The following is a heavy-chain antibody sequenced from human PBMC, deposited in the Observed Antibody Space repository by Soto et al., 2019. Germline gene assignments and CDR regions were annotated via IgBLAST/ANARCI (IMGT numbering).Heavy chain of an antibody. D-gene: IGHD2-15*01. Sequence: PGGSLRLSCSVSGFSLSSYAMHWVRQAPGKGLQYVSSISSDGGSTYYADSVKGRFSISRDNPKNTLYLQMSSLRAEDTAVYYCVSDRWLDCWGQGTLVTVSS. J-gene: IGHJ4*02. V-gene: IGHV3-64D*06. CDR3: VSDRWLDC. CDR1: GFSLSSYA. CDR2: ISSDGGST.